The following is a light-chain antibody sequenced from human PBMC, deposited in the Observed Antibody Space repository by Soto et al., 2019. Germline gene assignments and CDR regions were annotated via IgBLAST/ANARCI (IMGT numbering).Light chain of an antibody. CDR3: SSYSSTTTTEV. CDR1: SSGVGGYNF. CDR2: EVS. Sequence: QSVLTQPASVSGSPGQSITISCTGASSGVGGYNFVSWYQHHPGSPPKLIIYEVSHRPSGVSNRFSGSKSANKASLTISVLQVEDEADYFCSSYSSTTTTEVFGHATKVTV. V-gene: IGLV2-14*01. J-gene: IGLJ1*01.